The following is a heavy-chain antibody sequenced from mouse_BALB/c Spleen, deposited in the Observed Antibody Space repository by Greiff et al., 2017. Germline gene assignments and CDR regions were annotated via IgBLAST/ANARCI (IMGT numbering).Heavy chain of an antibody. D-gene: IGHD1-1*01. CDR2: INPSTGYT. CDR3: ARGYGSSYAMDY. V-gene: IGHV1-7*01. J-gene: IGHJ4*01. CDR1: GYTFTSYW. Sequence: QVHVKQSGAELAKPGASVKMSCKASGYTFTSYWMHWVKQRPGQGLEWIGYINPSTGYTEYNQKFKDKATLTADKSSSTAYMQLSSLTSEDSAVYYCARGYGSSYAMDYWGQGTSVTVSS.